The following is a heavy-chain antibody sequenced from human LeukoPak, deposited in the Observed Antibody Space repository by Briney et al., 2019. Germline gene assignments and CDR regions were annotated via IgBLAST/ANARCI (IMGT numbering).Heavy chain of an antibody. CDR3: ARNRRGYSGSYYANYYFDY. CDR2: IYYSGST. J-gene: IGHJ4*02. CDR1: GGSISSYY. Sequence: KPSETLSLTCTVSGGSISSYYWSWIRQPPGKGLEWIGYIYYSGSTNYNPSLKSRVTISVDTSKNQFSLKLSSVTAADTAVYYCARNRRGYSGSYYANYYFDYWGQGTLVTVSS. D-gene: IGHD1-26*01. V-gene: IGHV4-59*01.